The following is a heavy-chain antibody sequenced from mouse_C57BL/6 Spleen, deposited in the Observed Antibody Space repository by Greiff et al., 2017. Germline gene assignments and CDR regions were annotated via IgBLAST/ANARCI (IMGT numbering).Heavy chain of an antibody. D-gene: IGHD2-3*01. J-gene: IGHJ4*01. CDR1: GYTFTSYW. CDR3: ARGRYDGYYVYAMDY. V-gene: IGHV1-55*01. CDR2: IYPGSGST. Sequence: QVQLQQPGAELVKPGASVKMSCKASGYTFTSYWITWVKQRPGQGLEWIGDIYPGSGSTNYNEKFKSKATLTVDTSSSTAYMQLSSLTSEDSAVYYCARGRYDGYYVYAMDYWGQGTSVTVSS.